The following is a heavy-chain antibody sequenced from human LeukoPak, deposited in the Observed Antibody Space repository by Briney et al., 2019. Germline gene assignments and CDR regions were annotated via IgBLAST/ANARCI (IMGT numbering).Heavy chain of an antibody. CDR3: ARSEVRYSYGA. CDR1: GGSISSYY. Sequence: SETLSLTCTVSGGSISSYYWSWIRQPPGKGLEWIGYIYYSGSTNYNPSLKSRVTISVDTSKNQFSLKLSSVTAADTAVYYCARSEVRYSYGAWGQGTLVTVSS. J-gene: IGHJ4*02. V-gene: IGHV4-59*01. CDR2: IYYSGST. D-gene: IGHD5-18*01.